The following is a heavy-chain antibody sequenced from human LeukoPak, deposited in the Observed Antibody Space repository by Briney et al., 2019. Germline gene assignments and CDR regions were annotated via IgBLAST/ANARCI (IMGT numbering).Heavy chain of an antibody. CDR3: AKEATMTVYPT. CDR2: ISGGGGST. Sequence: GGSLRLSCAASGFTFSSYAMCWVRQAPGKGLQWVSAISGGGGSTYYADSVKGRFTISRDNPRNTVYLQMNSLRAEDTAVYYCAKEATMTVYPTWGQGTLVTVSS. CDR1: GFTFSSYA. J-gene: IGHJ4*02. V-gene: IGHV3-23*01. D-gene: IGHD3-22*01.